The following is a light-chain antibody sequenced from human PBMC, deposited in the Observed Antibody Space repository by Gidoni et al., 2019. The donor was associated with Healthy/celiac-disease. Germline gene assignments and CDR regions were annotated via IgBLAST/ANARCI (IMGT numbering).Light chain of an antibody. V-gene: IGKV3-11*01. Sequence: DIVLTQSPATLSLSPGERATLSCRASQSVSSYLAWYQQKPGQAPRLLIYDASNRATGIPARFSGSGSGTDFTLTISSLEPEDFAVYYCQQRSNWPSWTFGGGTKVEIK. CDR3: QQRSNWPSWT. CDR1: QSVSSY. CDR2: DAS. J-gene: IGKJ4*01.